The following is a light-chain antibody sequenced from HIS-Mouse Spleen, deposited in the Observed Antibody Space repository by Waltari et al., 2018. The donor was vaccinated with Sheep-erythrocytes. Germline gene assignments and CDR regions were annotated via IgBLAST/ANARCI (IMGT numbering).Light chain of an antibody. CDR2: YKSDSDK. V-gene: IGLV5-45*03. CDR3: MIWHSSAWV. CDR1: SGINVGTYR. Sequence: QAVLTQPSSLSASPGASASLTCPLRSGINVGTYRLSWYQQQPGSPPQYLLRYKSDSDKQQGSGVPSRFSGSKDASANAGILLISGLQSEDEADYYCMIWHSSAWVFGGGTKLTVL. J-gene: IGLJ3*02.